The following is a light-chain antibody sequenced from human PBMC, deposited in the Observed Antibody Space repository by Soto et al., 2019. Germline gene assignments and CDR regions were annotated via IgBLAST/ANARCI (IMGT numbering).Light chain of an antibody. J-gene: IGKJ1*01. CDR2: DVS. CDR1: QTLRSDY. V-gene: IGKV3-20*01. CDR3: HQYGSSPRA. Sequence: DIVLTQTPGTLSLSPGDRATLSCRASQTLRSDYLAWYQHKPGQAPRLLIYDVSSRTTGIPDRFSGSGSGTDFTLTISRLEPEDFAVYYCHQYGSSPRAFGQGTKVEVK.